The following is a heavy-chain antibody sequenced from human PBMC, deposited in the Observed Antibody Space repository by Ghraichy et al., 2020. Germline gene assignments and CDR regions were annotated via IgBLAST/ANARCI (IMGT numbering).Heavy chain of an antibody. D-gene: IGHD3-22*01. CDR2: ISSSSSTI. CDR1: GFTFSSYS. V-gene: IGHV3-48*02. J-gene: IGHJ6*02. CDR3: ARDRRYYDSSGYPNYYYYGMDV. Sequence: GGSLRLSCAASGFTFSSYSMNWVRQAPGKGLEWVSYISSSSSTIYYADSVKGRFTISRDNAKNSLYLQMNSLRDEDTAVYYCARDRRYYDSSGYPNYYYYGMDVWGQGTTVTVSS.